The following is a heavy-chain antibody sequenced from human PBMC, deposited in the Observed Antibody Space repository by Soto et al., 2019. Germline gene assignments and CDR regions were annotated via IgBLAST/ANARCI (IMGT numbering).Heavy chain of an antibody. CDR1: GYTFTSYG. J-gene: IGHJ4*02. V-gene: IGHV1-18*01. Sequence: QVQLVQSGAEVKKPGASVKVSCKASGYTFTSYGISWVRQAPGQGLEWMGWISAYNGNTNYAQKLQGRVTMTRDTSTSTASMKLRSLRSDDTAVYYCARDAQGVFLHYWGQGTLVTVSS. CDR2: ISAYNGNT. D-gene: IGHD3-16*01. CDR3: ARDAQGVFLHY.